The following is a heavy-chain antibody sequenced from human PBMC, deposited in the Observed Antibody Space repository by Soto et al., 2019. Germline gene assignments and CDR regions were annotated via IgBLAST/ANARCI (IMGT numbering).Heavy chain of an antibody. V-gene: IGHV1-24*01. Sequence: ASVKVSCKVSGYTLTELSMHWVRQAPGKGLEWMGGFDPEDGETIYAQKFQGRVTVTEDTSTDTAYMELSSLRSEDTAVYYCATQSSYGFFDPWGQGTLVTVSS. CDR3: ATQSSYGFFDP. CDR2: FDPEDGET. D-gene: IGHD5-18*01. CDR1: GYTLTELS. J-gene: IGHJ5*02.